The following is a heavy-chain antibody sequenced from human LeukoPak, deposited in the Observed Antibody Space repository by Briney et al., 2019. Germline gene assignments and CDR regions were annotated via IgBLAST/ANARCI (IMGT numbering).Heavy chain of an antibody. CDR2: ISAYSGNT. J-gene: IGHJ4*02. Sequence: ASVKVSCKASGYTFTSYGISWVRQAPGQGLEWMGWISAYSGNTNYAQKLQGRVTMTTDTSTSTAYMELRSLRSDDTAVYYCARVVTIFGVVIHGHFDYWGQGTLVTVSS. CDR3: ARVVTIFGVVIHGHFDY. V-gene: IGHV1-18*01. CDR1: GYTFTSYG. D-gene: IGHD3-3*01.